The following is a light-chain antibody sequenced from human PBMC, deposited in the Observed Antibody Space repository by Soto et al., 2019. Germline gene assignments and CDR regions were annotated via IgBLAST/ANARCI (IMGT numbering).Light chain of an antibody. V-gene: IGKV1-5*03. J-gene: IGKJ4*01. Sequence: DIQMTQSPSTLSASVGDRVTITCRASQSISSWLAWYQQKPGKAPKLLIYKAPSLESGVPSRFSGSGSGTEFTLTISSLQRDDFATYYCQQYNSYSPELTFGGGAKGEIK. CDR3: QQYNSYSPELT. CDR1: QSISSW. CDR2: KAP.